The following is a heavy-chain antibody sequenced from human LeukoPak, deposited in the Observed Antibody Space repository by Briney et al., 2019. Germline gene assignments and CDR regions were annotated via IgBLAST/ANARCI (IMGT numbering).Heavy chain of an antibody. J-gene: IGHJ6*03. CDR3: ARAWGDYYYYYYMDV. D-gene: IGHD2-21*02. Sequence: PSQTLSLTCTVSGDSISGGSYYWTWIRQPAGKGLEWIGRIYTSGSTNYNPSLKSRVTISVDTSKNQFSLKLSSVTAADTAVYYCARAWGDYYYYYYMDVWGKGTTVTVSS. CDR2: IYTSGST. CDR1: GDSISGGSYY. V-gene: IGHV4-61*02.